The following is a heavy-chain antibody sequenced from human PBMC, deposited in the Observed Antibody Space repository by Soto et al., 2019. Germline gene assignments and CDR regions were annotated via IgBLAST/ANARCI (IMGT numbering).Heavy chain of an antibody. J-gene: IGHJ4*02. CDR3: ARDLEKGGGSPGFDY. D-gene: IGHD1-26*01. Sequence: VASVKVSCKASGYTFTVYYMHWVRQAPGQGLEWMGWINPKSGGTMYPQKFQGRVTMTWDTSISTAYMALTRLRSDDAAVYYCARDLEKGGGSPGFDYWGQGTMVTVS. CDR2: INPKSGGT. CDR1: GYTFTVYY. V-gene: IGHV1-2*02.